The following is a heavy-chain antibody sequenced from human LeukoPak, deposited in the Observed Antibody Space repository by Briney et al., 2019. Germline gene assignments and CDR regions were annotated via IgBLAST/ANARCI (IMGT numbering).Heavy chain of an antibody. CDR1: GFTFSRYG. Sequence: GGSLRLSCAASGFTFSRYGMYWVRQAPGKGLEGMTFIQYDGSKKYYVDSVKGRFTISRDNSKNTLSLQMNDLRVEDTAVYYCARERPDSRNLDYWGRGALVTVSS. J-gene: IGHJ4*02. CDR2: IQYDGSKK. D-gene: IGHD1-14*01. V-gene: IGHV3-30*12. CDR3: ARERPDSRNLDY.